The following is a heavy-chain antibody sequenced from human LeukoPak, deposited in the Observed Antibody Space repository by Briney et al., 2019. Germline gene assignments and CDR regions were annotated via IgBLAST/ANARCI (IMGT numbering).Heavy chain of an antibody. Sequence: ASVKVSCKVSGYTLTELSMHWVRQTPGKGLEWMGGFDPEDGETIYAQKFQGRVTMTEDTSTDTAYMELSSLRSEDTAVYYCARDHDIEVGPAVDDYYYYYMDVWGKGTTVTVSS. V-gene: IGHV1-24*01. CDR2: FDPEDGET. D-gene: IGHD2-2*01. J-gene: IGHJ6*03. CDR1: GYTLTELS. CDR3: ARDHDIEVGPAVDDYYYYYMDV.